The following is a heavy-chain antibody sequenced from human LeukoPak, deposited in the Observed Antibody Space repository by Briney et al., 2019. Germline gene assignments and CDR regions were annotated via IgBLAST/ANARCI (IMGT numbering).Heavy chain of an antibody. D-gene: IGHD2-15*01. J-gene: IGHJ4*02. CDR3: AKGFIGYCSGGRCSTFDY. CDR2: ISATGGST. CDR1: GFTFSSYA. V-gene: IGHV3-23*01. Sequence: GGSLRLSCAASGFTFSSYAMSWVRQAPGKGLEGVSSISATGGSTYYADSVKGRFTISRDNSKNTLYLQMNSLRAEDTAVYYCAKGFIGYCSGGRCSTFDYWGQGTLVTVSS.